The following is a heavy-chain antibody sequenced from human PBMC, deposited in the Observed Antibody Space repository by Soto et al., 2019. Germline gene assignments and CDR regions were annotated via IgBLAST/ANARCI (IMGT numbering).Heavy chain of an antibody. J-gene: IGHJ6*02. D-gene: IGHD6-19*01. V-gene: IGHV1-46*01. CDR2: INPRCGST. Sequence: ASLTVSCKAPGYPFTRNHLHWVRQAPRQGLEWMGIINPRCGSTSYAQKFQGRVTMTRDTSTSTVYMELSSLRSEDTAVYYCAGYPGIAVSHMDVWGQGTTVTVAS. CDR3: AGYPGIAVSHMDV. CDR1: GYPFTRNH.